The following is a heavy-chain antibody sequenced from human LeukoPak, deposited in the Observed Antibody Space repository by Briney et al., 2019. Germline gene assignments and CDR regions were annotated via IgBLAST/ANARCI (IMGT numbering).Heavy chain of an antibody. Sequence: ASVKVSCKASGGTFSSYAISWVRQAPGQGLEWMGGTIPIFGTANYAQKFQGRVTITADESTSTAYMELSSLRSEDTAVYYCARGSGSIWYYYYGMDVWGKGTTVTVSS. CDR2: TIPIFGTA. CDR1: GGTFSSYA. V-gene: IGHV1-69*13. J-gene: IGHJ6*04. CDR3: ARGSGSIWYYYYGMDV. D-gene: IGHD3-10*01.